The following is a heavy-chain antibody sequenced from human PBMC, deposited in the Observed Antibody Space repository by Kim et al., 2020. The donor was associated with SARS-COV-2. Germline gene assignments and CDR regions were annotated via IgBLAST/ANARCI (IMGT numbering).Heavy chain of an antibody. CDR3: ARGWTNFDY. J-gene: IGHJ4*02. CDR2: WYN. V-gene: IGHV6-1*01. D-gene: IGHD1-1*01. Sequence: WYNAYAVSVKSRITINPDTYKSQFSLQFNSVTHEDTAVYYCARGWTNFDYWGQGTLVTVSS.